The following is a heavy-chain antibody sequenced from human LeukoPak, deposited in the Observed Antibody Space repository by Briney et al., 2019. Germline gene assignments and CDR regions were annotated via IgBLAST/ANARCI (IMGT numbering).Heavy chain of an antibody. V-gene: IGHV1-2*02. J-gene: IGHJ4*02. CDR2: INPNSGGT. CDR3: TRVASSGYLSPG. D-gene: IGHD3-22*01. CDR1: GYTFTGYY. Sequence: ASVKVSCKASGYTFTGYYMHWVRQAPGQGLEWMGWINPNSGGTNYAQKFQGRVTMTRDTSISTAYLELSSLRSDDTAVYYCTRVASSGYLSPGWGQGTLVTVSS.